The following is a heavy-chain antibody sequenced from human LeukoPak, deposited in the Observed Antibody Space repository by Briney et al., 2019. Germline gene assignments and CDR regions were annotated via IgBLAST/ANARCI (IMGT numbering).Heavy chain of an antibody. V-gene: IGHV4-59*01. CDR3: ARQVVVAATFLLDY. D-gene: IGHD2-15*01. Sequence: SETLSLTCTVSGGSISSYYWSWIRQPPGKGLEWIGYIYYSGSTNYNPSLKSRVTISVDTSKNQFSLKLSSVTAADTAVYYCARQVVVAATFLLDYWGQGTLVTVSS. J-gene: IGHJ4*02. CDR1: GGSISSYY. CDR2: IYYSGST.